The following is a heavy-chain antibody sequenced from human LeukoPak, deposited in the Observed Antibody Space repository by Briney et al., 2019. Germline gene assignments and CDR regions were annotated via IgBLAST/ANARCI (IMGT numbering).Heavy chain of an antibody. Sequence: PGGSLRLSCAASGFTVSSNYMSWVRQAPGKGLEWVSVIYSGGSTYYADSVKGRFTISRDNSKNTLYLQMNSLRAEDTAVYYCARDWGQVTGPIYYYYGMDVWGQGTTVTVSS. D-gene: IGHD1-20*01. J-gene: IGHJ6*02. V-gene: IGHV3-53*01. CDR2: IYSGGST. CDR3: ARDWGQVTGPIYYYYGMDV. CDR1: GFTVSSNY.